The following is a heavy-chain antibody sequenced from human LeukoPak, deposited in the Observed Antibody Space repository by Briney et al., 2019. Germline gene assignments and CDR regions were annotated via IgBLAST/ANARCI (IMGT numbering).Heavy chain of an antibody. Sequence: KPSETLSLTCTVSGGSISSGGYYWSWIRQHPGKGLEWIGYIYYSGSTYYNPSLKSRVTISVDTSKNQFSLKLSSVTAADTAVYYCARVGYDSSGYWFDYWGQGTLVTVSS. CDR1: GGSISSGGYY. D-gene: IGHD3-22*01. J-gene: IGHJ4*02. V-gene: IGHV4-31*03. CDR3: ARVGYDSSGYWFDY. CDR2: IYYSGST.